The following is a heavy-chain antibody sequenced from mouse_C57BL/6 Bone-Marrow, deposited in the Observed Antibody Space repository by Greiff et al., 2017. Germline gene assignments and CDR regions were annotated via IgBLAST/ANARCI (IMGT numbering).Heavy chain of an antibody. CDR3: ARKAPRVPNLYFDY. V-gene: IGHV1-61*01. Sequence: VQLQQPGAELVRPGSSVKLSCKASGYTFTSYWMDWVKQRPGQGLEWIGNIYPSDSETHYNQKFKDKATLTVDKSSSTAYMQLSSLTSEDSAVYYCARKAPRVPNLYFDYWGQGTTLTVSS. CDR2: IYPSDSET. J-gene: IGHJ2*01. D-gene: IGHD5-1*01. CDR1: GYTFTSYW.